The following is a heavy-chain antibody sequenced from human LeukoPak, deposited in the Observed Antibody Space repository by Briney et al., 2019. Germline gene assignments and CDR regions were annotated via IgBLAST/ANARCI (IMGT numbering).Heavy chain of an antibody. CDR1: GGSISSYY. D-gene: IGHD6-19*01. V-gene: IGHV4-59*01. CDR3: ARSSHSSGGGWFDP. J-gene: IGHJ5*02. Sequence: PSETLSLTCTVSGGSISSYYWSWIRQPPGKGLEWIGYIYYSGSTNYNPSLKSRVTISVDTSKNQFSLKLSSVTAADTAVYYCARSSHSSGGGWFDPWGQGTLVTVSS. CDR2: IYYSGST.